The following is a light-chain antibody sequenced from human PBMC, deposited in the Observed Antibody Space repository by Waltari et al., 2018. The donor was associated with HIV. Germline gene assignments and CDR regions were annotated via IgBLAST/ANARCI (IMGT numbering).Light chain of an antibody. V-gene: IGLV1-47*01. J-gene: IGLJ1*01. CDR3: VGWDSSLSAYV. CDR2: KNF. Sequence: QSFLTQPPSASGTPGQTVTISCSGSSSNIDNDNVYWYQHPPGMTPKLLIYKNFLRPSGVPDRFAASKSGTSASLTISGLRSADEADYYCVGWDSSLSAYVFGAGTKVAVL. CDR1: SSNIDNDN.